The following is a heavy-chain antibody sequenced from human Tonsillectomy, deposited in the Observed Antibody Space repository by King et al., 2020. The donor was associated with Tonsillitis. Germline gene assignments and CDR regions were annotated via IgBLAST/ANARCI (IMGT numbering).Heavy chain of an antibody. CDR3: ASVRVQWLFDPRAPIGRRATIWFDS. V-gene: IGHV4-30-4*07. CDR2: MDSSEST. D-gene: IGHD3-22*01. Sequence: QLQESGPGLVKPSQTLSLTCAVSGGSIGNSRHSWSWIRQPPGKGLEWIAYMDSSESTNYNPSLQSRVTMSMDSSRNQFFLNVNSVTAADTAVYFCASVRVQWLFDPRAPIGRRATIWFDSWGQGILVTVSS. J-gene: IGHJ5*01. CDR1: GGSIGNSRHS.